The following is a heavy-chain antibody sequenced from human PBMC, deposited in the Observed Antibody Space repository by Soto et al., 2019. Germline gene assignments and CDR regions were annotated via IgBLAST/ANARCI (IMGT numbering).Heavy chain of an antibody. CDR2: IHYNGNT. V-gene: IGHV4-59*01. J-gene: IGHJ4*02. CDR1: GDSISAYS. CDR3: AREGNLGRWLQPLDF. D-gene: IGHD5-12*01. Sequence: SEALSLTCTVSGDSISAYSWSWVRQPPGKGLEWIGNIHYNGNTKYNPSLKSRVTMSVDTSKNQFSLKLISVTAADTAKYFCAREGNLGRWLQPLDFWGQGTLVTVSS.